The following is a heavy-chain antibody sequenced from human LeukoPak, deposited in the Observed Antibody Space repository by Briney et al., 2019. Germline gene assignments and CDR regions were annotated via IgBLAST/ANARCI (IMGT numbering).Heavy chain of an antibody. CDR3: ARDASGANLPFDY. Sequence: GGSLRLSCAASGFTFSTYEMNWVRQAPGKGLEWISYNSGGGETRYYADSVKGRFTISRDNGKNSLYLQMNSLRAEDTAVYYCARDASGANLPFDYWGQGTQVTVSS. D-gene: IGHD4/OR15-4a*01. CDR1: GFTFSTYE. J-gene: IGHJ4*02. CDR2: NSGGGETR. V-gene: IGHV3-48*03.